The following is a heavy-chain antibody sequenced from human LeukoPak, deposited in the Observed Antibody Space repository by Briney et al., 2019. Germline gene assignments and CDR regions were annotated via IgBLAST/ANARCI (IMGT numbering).Heavy chain of an antibody. CDR3: ARSSGTGGPYYFDF. J-gene: IGHJ4*02. CDR2: ISGLSTYI. D-gene: IGHD3/OR15-3a*01. CDR1: GFTFNTYS. Sequence: PGGSLRLSCAASGFTFNTYSMNWVRQAPGKGLEWVSSISGLSTYIYYPDPMRGRFTISRDNAKNSLFLQLSSLRAEDTAVYFCARSSGTGGPYYFDFWGQGSLVTVSS. V-gene: IGHV3-21*04.